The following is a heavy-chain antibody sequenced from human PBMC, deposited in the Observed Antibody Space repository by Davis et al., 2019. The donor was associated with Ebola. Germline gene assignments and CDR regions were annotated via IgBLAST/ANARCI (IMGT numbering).Heavy chain of an antibody. CDR2: INPSGGST. CDR3: ARDKGVDIVVVVAATLVLDY. J-gene: IGHJ4*02. D-gene: IGHD2-15*01. Sequence: ASVKVSCKASGYTFTSYYMHWVRQAPGQGLEWMGIINPSGGSTSYAQKFQGRVTMTRDTSKSTVYMELSSLRSEDTAVYYCARDKGVDIVVVVAATLVLDYWGQGTLVTVSS. V-gene: IGHV1-46*01. CDR1: GYTFTSYY.